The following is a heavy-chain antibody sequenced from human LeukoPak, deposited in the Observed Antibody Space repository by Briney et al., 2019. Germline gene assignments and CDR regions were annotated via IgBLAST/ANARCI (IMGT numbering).Heavy chain of an antibody. J-gene: IGHJ5*02. CDR3: ARNSSTWNNWFDP. V-gene: IGHV4-39*01. CDR2: IFYSGST. CDR1: GGSISSTSYY. D-gene: IGHD6-13*01. Sequence: SETLSLTCTVSGGSISSTSYYWGWIRQPPGKGLEWIGSIFYSGSTYYNPSLKSRVTISVDTSKNHFSLKLSSVTAADTAVYYCARNSSTWNNWFDPWGQGTLVTVSS.